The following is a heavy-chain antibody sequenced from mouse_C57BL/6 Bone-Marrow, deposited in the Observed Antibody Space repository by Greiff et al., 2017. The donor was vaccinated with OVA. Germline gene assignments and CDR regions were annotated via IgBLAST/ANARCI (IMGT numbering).Heavy chain of an antibody. V-gene: IGHV1-7*01. Sequence: QVQLQQSGAELAKPGASVKLSCTASGYTFTSYWMHWVRQRPGPGLEWIGYINPSSGYTKYNEKFKDTATFTADKYSSTAYMQLSSLTYEDTAVYYCARRDGYFPWYVEFGGTGTTVIVSA. J-gene: IGHJ1*03. D-gene: IGHD2-3*01. CDR3: ARRDGYFPWYVEF. CDR1: GYTFTSYW. CDR2: INPSSGYT.